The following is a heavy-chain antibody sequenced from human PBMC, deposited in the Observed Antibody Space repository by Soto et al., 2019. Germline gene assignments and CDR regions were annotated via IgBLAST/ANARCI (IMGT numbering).Heavy chain of an antibody. V-gene: IGHV1-69*04. CDR1: GGTFSSYT. CDR2: IIPILGIA. D-gene: IGHD2-2*01. CDR3: ARDYCSSTSCPDYYYYYYMDV. J-gene: IGHJ6*03. Sequence: GASVKVSCKASGGTFSSYTISWVRQAPGQGPEWMGRIIPILGIANYAQKFQGRVTITADKSTSTAYMELSSLRSEDTAVYYCARDYCSSTSCPDYYYYYYMDVWGKGTTVTVSS.